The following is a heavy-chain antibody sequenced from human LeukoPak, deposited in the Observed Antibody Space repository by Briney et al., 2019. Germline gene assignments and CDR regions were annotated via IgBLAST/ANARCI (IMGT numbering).Heavy chain of an antibody. D-gene: IGHD2-2*03. CDR3: ARPLGIVVVPAAESRGYYYYGMDV. CDR2: IIPIFGTA. J-gene: IGHJ6*04. CDR1: GGTFSSYA. Sequence: SVKVSCKASGGTFSSYAISWVRQAPGQGLEWMGGIIPIFGTANYAQKFQGRVTITADESTSTAYMELSSLRSEDTAVYYCARPLGIVVVPAAESRGYYYYGMDVWGKGTTVTVSS. V-gene: IGHV1-69*13.